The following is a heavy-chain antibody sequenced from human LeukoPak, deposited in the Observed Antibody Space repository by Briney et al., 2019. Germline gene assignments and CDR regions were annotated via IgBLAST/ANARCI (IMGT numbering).Heavy chain of an antibody. Sequence: GGSLRLSCAASGFTVSSNYMSWGRQAPGKGLEWVSVIYTGGSTYYADSVKGRFTISRDNSKNTLYLQMNSLRAEDTAVYYWADSGRFGELFEWGQGTLVTVSS. CDR2: IYTGGST. J-gene: IGHJ4*02. D-gene: IGHD3-10*01. CDR1: GFTVSSNY. V-gene: IGHV3-53*01. CDR3: ADSGRFGELFE.